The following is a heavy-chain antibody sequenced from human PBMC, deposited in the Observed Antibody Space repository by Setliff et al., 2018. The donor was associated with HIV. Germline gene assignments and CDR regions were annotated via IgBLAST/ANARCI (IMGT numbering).Heavy chain of an antibody. CDR2: INSAERT. V-gene: IGHV3-23*01. J-gene: IGHJ6*02. CDR1: GFSFSNYA. Sequence: LRLSCAASGFSFSNYAMTWVRQAPGKGLEWVSTINSAERTFYAKSVKGRFTISRDNSKNTLYLQMNSLKTEDTAVYYCTTTWGNFWSGYYYYGMDVWGQGTTVTVSS. CDR3: TTTWGNFWSGYYYYGMDV. D-gene: IGHD3-3*01.